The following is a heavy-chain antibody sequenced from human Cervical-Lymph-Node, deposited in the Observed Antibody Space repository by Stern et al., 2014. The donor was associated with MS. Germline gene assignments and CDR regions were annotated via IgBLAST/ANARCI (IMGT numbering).Heavy chain of an antibody. V-gene: IGHV1-3*01. CDR3: TRAFYGSQFGY. Sequence: QVQLVQSGAEVKKPGASVKVACEASGYTFSSFAIHWVRQVPGQRLEWLGWIIAGSGDTKYSQKFQDRVTITRDTSANTAYMEMSNLKSEDTAVYYCTRAFYGSQFGYWGQGTPVTVSS. CDR2: IIAGSGDT. CDR1: GYTFSSFA. D-gene: IGHD6-19*01. J-gene: IGHJ4*02.